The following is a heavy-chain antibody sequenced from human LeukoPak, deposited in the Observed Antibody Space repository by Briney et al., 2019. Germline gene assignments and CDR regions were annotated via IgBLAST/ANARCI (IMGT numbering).Heavy chain of an antibody. J-gene: IGHJ6*02. CDR1: DYNFTAYY. Sequence: ASVKVSFKASDYNFTAYYLHWVRQAPGQGLEWVGCFNPNSGATNCAQKFQGRVTMTRDTSISTASMELSRLTSDDTAVYYGARDLRSGTDGNYAMDVWGQGTTVTVSS. V-gene: IGHV1-2*02. CDR3: ARDLRSGTDGNYAMDV. D-gene: IGHD1-26*01. CDR2: FNPNSGAT.